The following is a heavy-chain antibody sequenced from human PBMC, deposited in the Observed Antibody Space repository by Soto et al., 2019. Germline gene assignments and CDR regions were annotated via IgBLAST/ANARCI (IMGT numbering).Heavy chain of an antibody. Sequence: GGSLRLSCAASGFTFSSYWMSWVRQAPGKGLEWVANIKQDGSEKYYVDSVKGRFTISRDNAKNSLYLQMNSLRAEDTAVYYCARAAYGWYDILTGYYNLDYWGQGTLVTVSS. V-gene: IGHV3-7*01. CDR2: IKQDGSEK. CDR3: ARAAYGWYDILTGYYNLDY. J-gene: IGHJ4*02. D-gene: IGHD3-9*01. CDR1: GFTFSSYW.